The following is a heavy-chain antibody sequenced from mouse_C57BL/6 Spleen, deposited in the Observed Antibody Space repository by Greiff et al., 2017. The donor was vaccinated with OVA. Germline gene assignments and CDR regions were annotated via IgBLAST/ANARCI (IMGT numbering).Heavy chain of an antibody. J-gene: IGHJ3*01. V-gene: IGHV1-50*01. CDR3: ARRDYGGGFAY. Sequence: QVQLQQPGAELVKPGASVKLSCKASGYTFTSYWMQWVKQRPGQGLEWIGEIDPSDSYTNYNQKFKGKATLTVDTSSSTAYMQLSSLTSEDSAVYYCARRDYGGGFAYWGQGTLVTVSA. CDR1: GYTFTSYW. D-gene: IGHD1-1*01. CDR2: IDPSDSYT.